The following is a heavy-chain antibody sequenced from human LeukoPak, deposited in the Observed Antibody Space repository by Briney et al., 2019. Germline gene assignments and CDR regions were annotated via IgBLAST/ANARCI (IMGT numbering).Heavy chain of an antibody. J-gene: IGHJ4*02. D-gene: IGHD3-22*01. CDR3: ATDLRNYYDSSGYYIPHFDY. Sequence: ASVKVSCKVSGYILTELSMHWVRQAPGKGLEWMGGFDPEDGETIYAQKFQGRVTMTEDTSKDTAYMELSSLRSEDTAVYYCATDLRNYYDSSGYYIPHFDYWGQGTLVTVSS. CDR2: FDPEDGET. V-gene: IGHV1-24*01. CDR1: GYILTELS.